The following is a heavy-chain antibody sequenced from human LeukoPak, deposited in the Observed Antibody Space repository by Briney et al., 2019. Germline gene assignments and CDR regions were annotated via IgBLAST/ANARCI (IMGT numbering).Heavy chain of an antibody. V-gene: IGHV3-48*03. Sequence: PGGSLRLACAAPGFTFSSYEMNWVRQAPGKGLEWVSYISSSGSTIYYADSVKGRFTISRDNAKNSLYLQMNSLRAEDTAVYYCARGTGITMILGFDYWGQGTLVTVSS. CDR3: ARGTGITMILGFDY. J-gene: IGHJ4*02. CDR1: GFTFSSYE. CDR2: ISSSGSTI. D-gene: IGHD3-10*01.